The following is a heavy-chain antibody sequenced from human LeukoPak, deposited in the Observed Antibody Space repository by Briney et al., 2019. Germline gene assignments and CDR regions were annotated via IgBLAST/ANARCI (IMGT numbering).Heavy chain of an antibody. CDR1: GGSFSGYY. CDR3: ARVWTEPYYYYYYMDV. V-gene: IGHV4-34*01. J-gene: IGHJ6*03. D-gene: IGHD1-14*01. CDR2: INHSGST. Sequence: PSETLSLTCAVYGGSFSGYYWSWIRQPPGKGLEWIGEINHSGSTNYNPSLKSRVTISVDTSKNQFSLKLSSVTAADTAVYYCARVWTEPYYYYYYMDVWGKGTMVTVSS.